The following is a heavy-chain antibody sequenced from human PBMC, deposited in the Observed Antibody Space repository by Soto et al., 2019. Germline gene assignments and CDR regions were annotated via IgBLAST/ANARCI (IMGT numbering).Heavy chain of an antibody. CDR3: AHSQRRSRCSGGNCYHFDY. CDR1: GFSLSTDGVG. Sequence: QITLKESGPTLVKPTQPLTLTCTFSGFSLSTDGVGVGWIRQPPGKAPEWLALIFWDEDKRYSPSLKSRLTITKDTSKNLVVLIMTNMDPVDTATFYCAHSQRRSRCSGGNCYHFDYWGQGTLITVSS. D-gene: IGHD2-15*01. CDR2: IFWDEDK. V-gene: IGHV2-5*02. J-gene: IGHJ4*02.